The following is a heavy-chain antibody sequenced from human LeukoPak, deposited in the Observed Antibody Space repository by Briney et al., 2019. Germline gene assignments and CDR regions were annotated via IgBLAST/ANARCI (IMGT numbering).Heavy chain of an antibody. CDR2: IYTGGST. J-gene: IGHJ4*02. Sequence: SQTLSLTCTVSGGSISSGSYYWSWIRQAAGKGVEWIGRIYTGGSTNYNPSLKSRVTISVDTSKNQFSQKLSSVTAADTAVYYCARDKRGGSPYYFDSWGQGTLVTVSS. CDR1: GGSISSGSYY. V-gene: IGHV4-61*02. CDR3: ARDKRGGSPYYFDS. D-gene: IGHD2-15*01.